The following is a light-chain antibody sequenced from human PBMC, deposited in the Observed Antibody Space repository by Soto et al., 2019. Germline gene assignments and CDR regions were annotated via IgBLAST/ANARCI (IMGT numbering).Light chain of an antibody. J-gene: IGLJ1*01. Sequence: QSALTQPASVSGSPGQSITISCTGTSSDVGSYNLVSWYQQHPGKAPKLMIYEVSKRPSGVSNRFSGSKSGNTASRTISGLQDEDEADYYCCSYAGSSTFVVLGTGTKLTVL. V-gene: IGLV2-23*02. CDR2: EVS. CDR3: CSYAGSSTFVV. CDR1: SSDVGSYNL.